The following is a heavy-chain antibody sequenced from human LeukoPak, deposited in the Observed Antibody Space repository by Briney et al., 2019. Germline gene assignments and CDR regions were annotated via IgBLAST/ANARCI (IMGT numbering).Heavy chain of an antibody. Sequence: PSETLSLTCAVYGVSFSGYYWSWLRQPPGKGLEWVGEINHSGSTNYNPSLKSRVTISVATSKNQFSLKLSSVTAADTAVYYCARKYSSSRHRRYYGMDVWGQGTTVTVSS. D-gene: IGHD6-13*01. CDR2: INHSGST. J-gene: IGHJ6*02. CDR3: ARKYSSSRHRRYYGMDV. CDR1: GVSFSGYY. V-gene: IGHV4-34*01.